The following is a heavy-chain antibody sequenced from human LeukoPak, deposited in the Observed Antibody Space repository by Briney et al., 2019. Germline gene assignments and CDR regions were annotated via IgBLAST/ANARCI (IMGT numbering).Heavy chain of an antibody. CDR3: ARDIVATYYYYGMDV. D-gene: IGHD5-12*01. CDR2: IWYDGSNK. J-gene: IGHJ6*04. CDR1: GFTFSSYG. V-gene: IGHV3-33*01. Sequence: GGSLRLSCAASGFTFSSYGVHWVRQAPGKGLEWVAVIWYDGSNKYYADSVKGRFTISRDNSKNTLYLQMNSLRAEDTAVYYCARDIVATYYYYGMDVWGKGTTVTVSS.